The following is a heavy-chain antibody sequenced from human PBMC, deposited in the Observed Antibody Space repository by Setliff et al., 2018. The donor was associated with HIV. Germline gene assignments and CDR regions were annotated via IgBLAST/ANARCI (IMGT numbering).Heavy chain of an antibody. CDR2: IYFSGSV. J-gene: IGHJ4*02. V-gene: IGHV4-39*07. D-gene: IGHD1-7*01. CDR1: GDSISSSRSF. Sequence: SETLSLTCTVSGDSISSSRSFWGWIRQSPGKGLDWIGSIYFSGSVFYNPSLNSRVIISIDTSRNQFSLKLSSVTGADTAVYYCARVSSVIELQGGDYFDSWGQGLLVTVSS. CDR3: ARVSSVIELQGGDYFDS.